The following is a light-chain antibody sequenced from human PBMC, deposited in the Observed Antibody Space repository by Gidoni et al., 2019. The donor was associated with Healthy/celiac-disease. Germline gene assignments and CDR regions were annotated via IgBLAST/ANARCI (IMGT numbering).Light chain of an antibody. CDR2: LGY. V-gene: IGKV2-28*01. CDR1: QSLLHSNGYNY. Sequence: DTVMTQSPLSLPVTPGEPASISFRSSQSLLHSNGYNYLDWYLQKPGQSPQLLIYLGYNRAYGVPDRFSGSGSGTDFTLKISRVEAEDVGVYYCMQALQTPPYTFGQXTKLEIK. J-gene: IGKJ2*01. CDR3: MQALQTPPYT.